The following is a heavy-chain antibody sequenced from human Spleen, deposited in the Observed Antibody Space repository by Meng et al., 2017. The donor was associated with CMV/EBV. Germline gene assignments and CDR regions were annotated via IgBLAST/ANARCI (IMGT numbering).Heavy chain of an antibody. CDR1: GFTFSNAW. CDR3: ATQYDFWSGYNDY. Sequence: SGFTFSNAWINWVRQAPGKGLEWVGHIKSISDGGTADYAAPVKGRFTISRDDSKNMLYLEMNSLKNEDTAMYYCATQYDFWSGYNDYWGQGTLVTVSS. J-gene: IGHJ4*02. D-gene: IGHD3-3*01. V-gene: IGHV3-15*01. CDR2: IKSISDGGTA.